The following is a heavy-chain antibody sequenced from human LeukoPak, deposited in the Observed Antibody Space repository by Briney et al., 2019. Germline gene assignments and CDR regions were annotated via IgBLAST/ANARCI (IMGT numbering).Heavy chain of an antibody. CDR1: GYTFTSYY. V-gene: IGHV1-46*01. CDR2: INPSGGST. CDR3: ALSSSSFSRTDY. Sequence: ASVKVSCKASGYTFTSYYMHWVRQAPGQGLEWMGIINPSGGSTSYAQKFQGRVTMTRDTSTSTAYMELSSLRSEDTAVYYCALSSSSFSRTDYWGQGTLVTVSS. D-gene: IGHD6-6*01. J-gene: IGHJ4*02.